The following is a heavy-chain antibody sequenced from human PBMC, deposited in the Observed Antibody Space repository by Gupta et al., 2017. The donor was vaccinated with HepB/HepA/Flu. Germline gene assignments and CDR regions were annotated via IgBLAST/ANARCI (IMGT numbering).Heavy chain of an antibody. V-gene: IGHV3-23*01. J-gene: IGHJ4*02. D-gene: IGHD5-12*01. Sequence: EVNLLESGGGLVQHGGSLRLCCAASGFSFSGSAMSWVRQAPWKGLEWISTINGPDGSTYYADSVKGRLTISRDNSKNTVYLQMNSLRVEDTAVYYCVKEGNRLYFDYWGQGTLLTVSS. CDR1: GFSFSGSA. CDR3: VKEGNRLYFDY. CDR2: INGPDGST.